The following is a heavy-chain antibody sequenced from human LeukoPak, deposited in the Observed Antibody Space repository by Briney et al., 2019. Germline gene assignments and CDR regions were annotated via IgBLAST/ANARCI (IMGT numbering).Heavy chain of an antibody. Sequence: TGGSLRLSCAASGFTFNNVWMNWFRQAPGKGLEWVANIKRDGSERYYVDSVRGRFTISRDNAKNSLYLQMNNLRVEDTAVYYCEGGVTWGQGSMVTVSP. J-gene: IGHJ3*01. V-gene: IGHV3-7*01. CDR3: EGGVT. CDR1: GFTFNNVW. D-gene: IGHD5/OR15-5a*01. CDR2: IKRDGSER.